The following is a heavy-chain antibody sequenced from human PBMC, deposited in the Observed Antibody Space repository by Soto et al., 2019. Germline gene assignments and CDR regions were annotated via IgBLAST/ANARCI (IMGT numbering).Heavy chain of an antibody. V-gene: IGHV3-33*08. CDR2: IWYDGSNK. CDR3: ARDLGLAVAGTNYYGLDV. CDR1: GFTFSSYG. J-gene: IGHJ6*02. Sequence: VQLLESGGGLVQPGGSLRLSCAASGFTFSSYGMHWVRQAPGMGLEWVAVIWYDGSNKYYADSVKGRFTISRDNSKNTLYLQMNSLRAEDTAVYYCARDLGLAVAGTNYYGLDVWGQGTTVTVSS. D-gene: IGHD6-19*01.